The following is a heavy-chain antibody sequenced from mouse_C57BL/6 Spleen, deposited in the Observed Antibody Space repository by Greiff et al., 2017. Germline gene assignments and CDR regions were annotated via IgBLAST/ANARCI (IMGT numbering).Heavy chain of an antibody. D-gene: IGHD1-1*01. J-gene: IGHJ2*01. CDR1: GYTFTSYW. CDR3: ALLLPRQYYLDY. CDR2: IDPSDSYT. Sequence: QVQLQQPGAELVMPGASLKLSCKASGYTFTSYWMHWVKQRPGQGLEWIGEIDPSDSYTNYNQKFKGKSTFTVDKSSSTAYMQLSSLTSEDSAVYYCALLLPRQYYLDYWGQGTTVTVSS. V-gene: IGHV1-69*01.